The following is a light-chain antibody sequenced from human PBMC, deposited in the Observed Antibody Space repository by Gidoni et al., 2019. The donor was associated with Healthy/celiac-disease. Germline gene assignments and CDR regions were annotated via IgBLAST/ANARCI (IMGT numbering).Light chain of an antibody. CDR1: QSISSR. Sequence: DIKMTQSPSTLSVSVGDRDTITCRASQSISSRLAWYQQKPGKAPKLLIYKASSLESGVPSRFSGSGSGTEFTLTISSLQPDDFATYYCQQYNSYSPLTFGGGTKVEIK. V-gene: IGKV1-5*03. CDR2: KAS. CDR3: QQYNSYSPLT. J-gene: IGKJ4*01.